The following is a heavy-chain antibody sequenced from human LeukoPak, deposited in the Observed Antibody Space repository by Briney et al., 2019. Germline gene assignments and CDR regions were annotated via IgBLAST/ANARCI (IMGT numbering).Heavy chain of an antibody. D-gene: IGHD3-10*01. CDR2: IYYSGST. CDR3: ARSGSLDYYGSGSYYFDY. J-gene: IGHJ4*02. Sequence: SETLSLTCTVSGGSISSYYWSWIRQPPGKGLEWIGYIYYSGSTNYNPSLKSRVTISVDTSKNQFSLKLSSVTAADTAVYYCARSGSLDYYGSGSYYFDYWGQGTLITVSS. V-gene: IGHV4-59*01. CDR1: GGSISSYY.